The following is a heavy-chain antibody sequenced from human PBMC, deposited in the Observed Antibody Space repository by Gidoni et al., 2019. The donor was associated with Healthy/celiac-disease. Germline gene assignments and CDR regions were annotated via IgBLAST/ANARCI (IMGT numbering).Heavy chain of an antibody. CDR3: AKEDYGDYAEGGPFDY. Sequence: EVQLLESGGGLVQPGGSLRPSCAASGFTFSSHAISWVRQAPGKGLEWVSAMRGSGGSTYYADSVKGRFTISRDNSKNTLYLQMNSLRAEDTAVYYCAKEDYGDYAEGGPFDYWGQGTLVTVSS. V-gene: IGHV3-23*01. CDR1: GFTFSSHA. J-gene: IGHJ4*02. D-gene: IGHD4-17*01. CDR2: MRGSGGST.